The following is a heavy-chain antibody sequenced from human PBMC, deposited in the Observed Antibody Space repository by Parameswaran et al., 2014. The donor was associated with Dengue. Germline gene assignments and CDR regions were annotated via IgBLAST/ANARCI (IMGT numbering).Heavy chain of an antibody. CDR3: TRDRGSGWYLDIFGH. Sequence: SWVRQAPGQGLEWMGWISGDNGDTNYAQKFQGRVTLTTDTSTSTAYMELRSLRSDDTAVYYCTRDRGSGWYLDIFGHWGQGTLVTVSS. V-gene: IGHV1-18*01. J-gene: IGHJ4*02. CDR2: ISGDNGDT. D-gene: IGHD6-19*01.